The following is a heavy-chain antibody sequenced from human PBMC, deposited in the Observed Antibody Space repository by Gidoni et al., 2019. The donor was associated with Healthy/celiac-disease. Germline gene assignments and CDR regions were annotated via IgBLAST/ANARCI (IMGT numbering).Heavy chain of an antibody. D-gene: IGHD3-10*01. CDR3: ARSGSYYYGSGSSHYYYYYGMDV. CDR1: GYTFTSYG. CDR2: ISAYNGNT. V-gene: IGHV1-18*01. Sequence: QVQLVQSGAEVKKPGASVKVSCKASGYTFTSYGISWVRQAPGQGLEWMGWISAYNGNTNYAQKLQGRVTMTTDTSTSTAYMELRSLRSDDTAVYYCARSGSYYYGSGSSHYYYYYGMDVWGQGTTVTVSS. J-gene: IGHJ6*02.